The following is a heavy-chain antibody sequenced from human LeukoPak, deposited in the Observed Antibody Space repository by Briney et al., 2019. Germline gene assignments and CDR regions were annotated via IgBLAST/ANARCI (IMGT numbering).Heavy chain of an antibody. CDR3: ARAYGDYPDY. Sequence: SETLSLTCTVSGGSISSYYWSWIRQPPGKGLVWIGYIYYSGSTNYNPSLKSRVTISVDTSKNQFSLKLSSVTAADTAVYYCARAYGDYPDYWGQGTLVTVSS. V-gene: IGHV4-59*01. CDR2: IYYSGST. CDR1: GGSISSYY. J-gene: IGHJ4*02. D-gene: IGHD4-17*01.